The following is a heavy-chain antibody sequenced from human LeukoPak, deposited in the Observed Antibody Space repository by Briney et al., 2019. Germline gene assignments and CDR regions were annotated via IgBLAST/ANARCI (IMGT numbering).Heavy chain of an antibody. CDR3: ARISYTTGWYFDC. J-gene: IGHJ4*02. CDR1: GFTFSNAW. D-gene: IGHD6-19*01. CDR2: IKSKSDGGTT. Sequence: GSLRLSCVASGFTFSNAWMSWVRQAPGKGLEWVGRIKSKSDGGTTDYAAPVKGRFTISRDDSKNTLFLQMNSLRVEDTAVYFCARISYTTGWYFDCWGQGTLVPVSS. V-gene: IGHV3-15*01.